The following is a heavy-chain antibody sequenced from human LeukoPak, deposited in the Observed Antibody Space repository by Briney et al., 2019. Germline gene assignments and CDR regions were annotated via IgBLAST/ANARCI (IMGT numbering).Heavy chain of an antibody. J-gene: IGHJ4*02. Sequence: SETLSLTCTVSGVSISSYYWRWIRQPAGKGLEWIARIYTSGSTNYNPSLKSRVTMSVNTSNNQFSLKLSSVTAADTAVYYSASGLVLQSSLPFHFRGPGTLVTVSS. V-gene: IGHV4-4*07. D-gene: IGHD3-10*02. CDR2: IYTSGST. CDR3: ASGLVLQSSLPFHF. CDR1: GVSISSYY.